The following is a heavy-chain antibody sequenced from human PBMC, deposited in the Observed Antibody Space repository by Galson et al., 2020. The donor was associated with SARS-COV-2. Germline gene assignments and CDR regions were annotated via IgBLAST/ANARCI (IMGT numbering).Heavy chain of an antibody. CDR2: IYYSGST. J-gene: IGHJ6*02. CDR3: ARDDTAMGSV. V-gene: IGHV4-31*03. D-gene: IGHD5-18*01. Sequence: SETLSLTCTVSGGSISSGGYYWSWIRQHPGKGLEWIGYIYYSGSTYYNPSLKSRVTISVDTSKNQFSLKLSSVTAADTAVYYCARDDTAMGSVWGQGTTVTVSS. CDR1: GGSISSGGYY.